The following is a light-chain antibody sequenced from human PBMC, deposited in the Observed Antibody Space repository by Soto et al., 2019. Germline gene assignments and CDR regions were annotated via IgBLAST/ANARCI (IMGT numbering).Light chain of an antibody. V-gene: IGKV3-20*01. J-gene: IGKJ1*01. Sequence: ESVLTQSPGTLSLSPGERATLSCRASQSFSSSFLAWYQQKPGQAPSLLIYGATRRATDIPDRFSGSWSGTDFTLTISRLEPEDFAVYYCQQYGSSPWTFGQGTKVEIK. CDR3: QQYGSSPWT. CDR2: GAT. CDR1: QSFSSSF.